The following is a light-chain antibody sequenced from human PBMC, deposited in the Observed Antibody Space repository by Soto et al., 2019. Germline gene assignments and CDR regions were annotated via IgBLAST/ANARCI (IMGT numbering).Light chain of an antibody. CDR3: SAWDDSLNGRL. V-gene: IGLV1-44*01. Sequence: QPVLTQPPSASGTPGQRVTISCSGSSSNIGIKTVNWYQQLPGTAPRLLIYSDNRRASGVPDRFSGSRTGTSASLAISGLQSEDEADYYCSAWDDSLNGRLFGTGTKVTVL. CDR1: SSNIGIKT. J-gene: IGLJ1*01. CDR2: SDN.